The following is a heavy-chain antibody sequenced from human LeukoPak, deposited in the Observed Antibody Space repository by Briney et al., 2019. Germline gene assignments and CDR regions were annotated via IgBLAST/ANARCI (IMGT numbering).Heavy chain of an antibody. D-gene: IGHD3-10*01. Sequence: PGGSLRLSCAASGFTFSDYYMSWIRQTRGKGLEWVSYIDLSGRSTYYADSVRGRFTISRDNAKKSLYLQMNTLRAEDTAMYYCARGHFGLDYWGQGTLVTVSS. CDR1: GFTFSDYY. CDR2: IDLSGRST. V-gene: IGHV3-11*01. CDR3: ARGHFGLDY. J-gene: IGHJ4*02.